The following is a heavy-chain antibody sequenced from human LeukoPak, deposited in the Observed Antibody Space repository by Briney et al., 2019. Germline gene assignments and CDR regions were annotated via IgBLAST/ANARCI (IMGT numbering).Heavy chain of an antibody. V-gene: IGHV1-8*03. D-gene: IGHD6-19*01. J-gene: IGHJ4*02. CDR3: ARVAGSIDY. Sequence: ASVKVSCKASGYTFTTYDINWVRPATGQGLEWMGWMNPNSGYTGYAQKFQGRVTITRDTSISTAYMELSSLRSEDTAVYYCARVAGSIDYWGQGTLVTASS. CDR2: MNPNSGYT. CDR1: GYTFTTYD.